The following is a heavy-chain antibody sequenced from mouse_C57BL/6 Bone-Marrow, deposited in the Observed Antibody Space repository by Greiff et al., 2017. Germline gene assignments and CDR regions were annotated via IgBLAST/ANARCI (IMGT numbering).Heavy chain of an antibody. V-gene: IGHV1-82*01. J-gene: IGHJ4*01. CDR3: ARIGNYHYYAMDD. Sequence: QVQLQQSGPELVKPGASVKISCKASGYAFSSSWMNWVKQRPGKGLEWIGRIYPGDGDTNYNGKFKGKATLTADKSSSTAYMQLSSLTSEDSAVYCCARIGNYHYYAMDDWGQGTSVTVSS. D-gene: IGHD2-1*01. CDR2: IYPGDGDT. CDR1: GYAFSSSW.